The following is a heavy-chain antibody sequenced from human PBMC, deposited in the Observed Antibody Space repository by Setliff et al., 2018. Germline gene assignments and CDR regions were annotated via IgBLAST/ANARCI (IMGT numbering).Heavy chain of an antibody. J-gene: IGHJ6*03. V-gene: IGHV4-61*09. CDR2: IYTSWST. CDR3: ARMSGFLYMDV. CDR1: GESIDSIDTGNHY. D-gene: IGHD3-3*01. Sequence: PSETLSLTCIVSGESIDSIDTGNHYWNWIRQPVGKGLEWIGHIYTSWSTNYNPSLKGRATLSIDASKRQFSLKLTSVTAADTAVYYCARMSGFLYMDVWGKGTTVTVSS.